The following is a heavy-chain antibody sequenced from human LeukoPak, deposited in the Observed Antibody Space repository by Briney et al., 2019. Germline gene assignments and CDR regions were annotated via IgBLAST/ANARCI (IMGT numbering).Heavy chain of an antibody. V-gene: IGHV1-69*01. CDR2: IIPIFGTA. CDR1: GGTFSSYA. CDR3: ASLSFYSSGWYHFRH. J-gene: IGHJ1*01. Sequence: SVKVSCKASGGTFSSYAISWVRQAPGQGLEWMGGIIPIFGTANYAQKFQGRVTITADESTSTAYMELSSLRSEDTAVYYCASLSFYSSGWYHFRHWGQGTLVTVSS. D-gene: IGHD6-19*01.